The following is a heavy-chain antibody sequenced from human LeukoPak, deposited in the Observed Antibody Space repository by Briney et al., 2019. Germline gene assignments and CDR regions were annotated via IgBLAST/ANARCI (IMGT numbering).Heavy chain of an antibody. CDR1: GESFSGYY. CDR2: INHSGST. Sequence: PSETLSLTCAVYGESFSGYYWSWIRQPPGKGLEWIGEINHSGSTNYNPSLKSRVTISVDTSKNQFSLKLSSVTAADTAVYYCARSSYDFWSGYYGLRENNWFDPWGQGTLVTVSS. J-gene: IGHJ5*02. D-gene: IGHD3-3*01. V-gene: IGHV4-34*01. CDR3: ARSSYDFWSGYYGLRENNWFDP.